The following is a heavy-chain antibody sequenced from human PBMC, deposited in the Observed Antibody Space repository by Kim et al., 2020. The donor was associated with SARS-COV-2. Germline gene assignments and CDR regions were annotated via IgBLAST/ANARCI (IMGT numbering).Heavy chain of an antibody. J-gene: IGHJ6*02. V-gene: IGHV1-46*01. CDR2: INPSGGST. Sequence: ASVKVSCKASGYTFTSYYMHWVRQAPGQGLEWMGIINPSGGSTSYAQKFQGRVTTTRDTSTSTVYMELSSLRSEDTAVYYCARDRGELAYGMDVWGQGTTVTVSS. D-gene: IGHD3-10*01. CDR3: ARDRGELAYGMDV. CDR1: GYTFTSYY.